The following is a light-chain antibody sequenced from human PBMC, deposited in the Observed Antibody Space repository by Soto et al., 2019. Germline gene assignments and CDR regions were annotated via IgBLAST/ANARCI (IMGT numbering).Light chain of an antibody. CDR3: QQYSTYTPRT. CDR1: QSISIW. Sequence: DIRMPQSPSTLSASVGDRVTFTCRSSQSISIWLAWYQQKPGKAPKILIYKASSLESGVPSRFSGSGSGTEFTLTISSLQPDDFATYYCQQYSTYTPRTFGQGTKVEIK. CDR2: KAS. V-gene: IGKV1-5*03. J-gene: IGKJ1*01.